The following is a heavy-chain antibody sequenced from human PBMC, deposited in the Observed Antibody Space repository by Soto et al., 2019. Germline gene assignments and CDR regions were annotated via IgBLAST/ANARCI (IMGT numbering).Heavy chain of an antibody. CDR1: GFTFSSYS. CDR3: ARTNGAYSNYFDY. J-gene: IGHJ4*02. V-gene: IGHV3-21*01. Sequence: EVQLVESGGGLVKPGGSLRLSCAASGFTFSSYSMVWVRQAPGKGLEWVSSIGGSSGHIYYAHSLKGRFTISRDNAKNSLYLQMNSMRVDDTAVYYCARTNGAYSNYFDYWGQGTLVTVSS. CDR2: IGGSSGHI. D-gene: IGHD2-8*01.